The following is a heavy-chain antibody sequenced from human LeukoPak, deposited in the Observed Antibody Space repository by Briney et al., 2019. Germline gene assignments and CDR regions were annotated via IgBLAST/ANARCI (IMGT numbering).Heavy chain of an antibody. CDR3: ARGHYSSSSVWFDP. CDR2: MKTNSGNT. D-gene: IGHD6-6*01. V-gene: IGHV1-8*01. J-gene: IGHJ5*02. CDR1: GYTLTSYD. Sequence: ASVKASCKASGYTLTSYDINWERQATGQGLGLRGWMKTNSGNTGYAKKLQGRVTMSRNNSISTDYMELSSLRSEDTAVYYCARGHYSSSSVWFDPWGQGTLVTVSS.